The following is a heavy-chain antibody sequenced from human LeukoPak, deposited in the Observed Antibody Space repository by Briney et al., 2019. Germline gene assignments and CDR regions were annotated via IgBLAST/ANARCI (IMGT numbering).Heavy chain of an antibody. CDR3: AKDGALYYYGSGSPPDY. V-gene: IGHV3-23*01. D-gene: IGHD3-10*01. CDR2: ISASGKTT. Sequence: GGSLRLSCAASGFTFSNYGMAWVRQAPGQGLEWVSVISASGKTTNYADSVKGRFTISRDDSKHTVYLQMNSLRAEDTAVYYCAKDGALYYYGSGSPPDYWGQGTLVTVSS. J-gene: IGHJ4*02. CDR1: GFTFSNYG.